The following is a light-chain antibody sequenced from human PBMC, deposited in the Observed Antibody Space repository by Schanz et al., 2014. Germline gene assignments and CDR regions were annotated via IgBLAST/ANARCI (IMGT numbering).Light chain of an antibody. Sequence: DIQMTQSPSTLSASVGDRVTITCRASQSISSWLAWYQQKPGKAPKLLIYDASSLESGVPSRFSGSGSGTEFTLTISSLQPEDFATYYCQQYNSYPWTFGQGTRVEIK. CDR2: DAS. CDR1: QSISSW. J-gene: IGKJ1*01. V-gene: IGKV1-5*01. CDR3: QQYNSYPWT.